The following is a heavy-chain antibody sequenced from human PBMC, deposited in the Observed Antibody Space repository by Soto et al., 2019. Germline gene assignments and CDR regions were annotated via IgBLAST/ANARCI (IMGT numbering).Heavy chain of an antibody. J-gene: IGHJ4*02. CDR1: GFSFSTYGVG. CDR3: AHTSCTQRWLPVIPVAY. D-gene: IGHD5-18*01. CDR2: AYWNDEE. Sequence: QISLKETGPTVVKPTQTLTLTCTFSGFSFSTYGVGVGWIRQPPGKALEWLALAYWNDEERYNPSLKTRLTISKDTSKYQVVLTMTKVDPVDTGTYYCAHTSCTQRWLPVIPVAYWGQGTLVTVSS. V-gene: IGHV2-5*01.